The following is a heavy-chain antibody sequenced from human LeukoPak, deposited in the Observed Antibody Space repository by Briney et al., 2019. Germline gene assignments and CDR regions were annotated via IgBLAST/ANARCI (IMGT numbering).Heavy chain of an antibody. J-gene: IGHJ4*02. CDR1: GFTFSSYA. V-gene: IGHV3-30-3*01. Sequence: GGSLRLPCAASGFTFSSYAMHWVRQAPGKGLEWVAVISYDGSNKYYADSVKGRFTISRDNSKNTLYLQMNSLRAEDTAVYYCARDRGRGYFDYWGQGTLVTVSS. CDR2: ISYDGSNK. D-gene: IGHD3-10*01. CDR3: ARDRGRGYFDY.